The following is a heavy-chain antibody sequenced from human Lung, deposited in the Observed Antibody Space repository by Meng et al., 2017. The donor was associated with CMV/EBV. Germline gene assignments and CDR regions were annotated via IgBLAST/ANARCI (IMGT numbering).Heavy chain of an antibody. V-gene: IGHV1-18*01. CDR2: ISGYNDNT. D-gene: IGHD3-3*01. CDR3: ARSHYYDFWRGYFSVPLDP. J-gene: IGHJ5*02. Sequence: GESLKISCKASGYTFTNYGISWVRQAPGQGLEWMGWISGYNDNTDYTQKFQGRVTMTTDKSTSTAYMELRSLRSDDTAVYYCARSHYYDFWRGYFSVPLDPWGQGTLVTVSS. CDR1: GYTFTNYG.